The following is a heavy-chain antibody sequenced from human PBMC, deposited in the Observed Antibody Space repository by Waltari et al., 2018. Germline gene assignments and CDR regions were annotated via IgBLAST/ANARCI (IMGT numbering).Heavy chain of an antibody. D-gene: IGHD5-12*01. CDR2: IYYSGST. CDR3: ARIRRGYSGYDLRFDY. Sequence: QVQLQESGPGLVKPSQTLSLTCTVSGGSISSGGYYWSWIRQHPGKGLEWIGYIYYSGSTYYNPSLNSRVTISVDTSKNQFSLKLSSVTAADTAVYYCARIRRGYSGYDLRFDYWGQGTLVTVSS. CDR1: GGSISSGGYY. J-gene: IGHJ4*02. V-gene: IGHV4-31*03.